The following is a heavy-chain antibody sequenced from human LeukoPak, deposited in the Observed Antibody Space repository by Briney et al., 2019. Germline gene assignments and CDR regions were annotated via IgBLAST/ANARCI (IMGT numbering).Heavy chain of an antibody. V-gene: IGHV4-61*01. CDR3: AREGITEPY. CDR1: GDSVNSANYF. D-gene: IGHD1-14*01. J-gene: IGHJ4*02. CDR2: IYYSGST. Sequence: SETLSLTCTVSGDSVNSANYFWSWIRQPPGTGLEWIGYIYYSGSTNYNPSLKSRVIISMDTSKNQFSLKLSSVTAADTAVYYCAREGITEPYWGQGTLVTVSS.